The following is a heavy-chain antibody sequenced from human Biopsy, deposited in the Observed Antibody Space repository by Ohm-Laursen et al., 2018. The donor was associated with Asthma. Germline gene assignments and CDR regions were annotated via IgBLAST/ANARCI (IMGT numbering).Heavy chain of an antibody. D-gene: IGHD2-2*01. CDR1: GFTFSSYG. CDR2: IWYDGSNK. CDR3: ARGGLGYCSSTSCYQNYYYGMDV. Sequence: SLRLSCTASGFTFSSYGMHWVRQAPGKGLEWVAVIWYDGSNKYYADSVKGRFTISRDNSKNTLYLLMNSLRAEDTAVYYCARGGLGYCSSTSCYQNYYYGMDVWGQGTTVTVSS. V-gene: IGHV3-33*01. J-gene: IGHJ6*02.